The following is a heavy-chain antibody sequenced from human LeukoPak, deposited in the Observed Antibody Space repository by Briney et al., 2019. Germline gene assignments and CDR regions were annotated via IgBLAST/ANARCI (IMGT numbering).Heavy chain of an antibody. CDR1: GFTFSSYA. V-gene: IGHV3-23*01. CDR3: AKDFSRANYYDSSGYYFDAFGI. CDR2: ISGSGGST. D-gene: IGHD3-22*01. J-gene: IGHJ3*02. Sequence: PWGALRLSCAASGFTFSSYAMSWVRQAPGKGLEWVSAISGSGGSTYYADSVKGRFTISRDNSKNTLYLQMNSLRAEDTAVYYCAKDFSRANYYDSSGYYFDAFGIWGQGTMVTVSS.